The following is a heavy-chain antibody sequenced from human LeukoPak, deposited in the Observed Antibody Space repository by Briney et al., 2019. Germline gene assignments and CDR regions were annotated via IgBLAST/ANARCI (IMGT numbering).Heavy chain of an antibody. CDR3: ARDGGYDTSGYSH. CDR1: GFTFSSYS. CDR2: ISSSSNYI. V-gene: IGHV3-21*01. Sequence: GMPLRLSCAASGFTFSSYSMNWARQAPGKGLEWVSSISSSSNYIYYADSMKGRFTISRDNAKHSLYLQMNSLRAEDTALYYCARDGGYDTSGYSHWGQGTQVTVSS. D-gene: IGHD3-22*01. J-gene: IGHJ4*02.